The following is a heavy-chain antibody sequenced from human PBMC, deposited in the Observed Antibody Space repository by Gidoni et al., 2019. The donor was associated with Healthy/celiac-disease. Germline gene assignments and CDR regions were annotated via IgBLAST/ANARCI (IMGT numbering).Heavy chain of an antibody. J-gene: IGHJ5*02. CDR1: GYTFTSYY. CDR3: AREWYSSGVDP. CDR2: INPSGGRT. Sequence: QVQLVQSGAEVKKPGASVKVSCKASGYTFTSYYMPWVRQAPGQGLEWMGIINPSGGRTSYAKKFQGRVTMTRDTSTSTVYMELSSLRSEDTAVYYCAREWYSSGVDPWGQGTLVTVSS. D-gene: IGHD6-19*01. V-gene: IGHV1-46*03.